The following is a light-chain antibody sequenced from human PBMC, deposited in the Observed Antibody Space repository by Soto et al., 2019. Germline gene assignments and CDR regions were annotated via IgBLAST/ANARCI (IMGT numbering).Light chain of an antibody. CDR3: QQYGSFSPIT. J-gene: IGKJ4*01. V-gene: IGKV1-5*01. CDR2: DAS. CDR1: RSISNW. Sequence: DIQMTQSPSTLSASVGDRVTITCRASRSISNWLAWYRQRPGIAPKLLIFDASILQSGVPSRFSGSGSGTEFTLSISRLQTDDFATYYCQQYGSFSPITFGGGTKVDI.